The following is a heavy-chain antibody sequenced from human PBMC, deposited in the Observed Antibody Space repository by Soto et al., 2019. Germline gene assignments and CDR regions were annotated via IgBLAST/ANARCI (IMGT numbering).Heavy chain of an antibody. Sequence: GGSLRLSCAASGFTFSDYYMSWIRQAPGKGLEWVSYISSSGSTIYYADSVKGRFTISRDNAKNSLYLQMNSLRAEDTAVYYCARFRYYYDSSGYPDVWGQGTTVTVSS. V-gene: IGHV3-11*01. D-gene: IGHD3-22*01. CDR3: ARFRYYYDSSGYPDV. CDR2: ISSSGSTI. CDR1: GFTFSDYY. J-gene: IGHJ6*02.